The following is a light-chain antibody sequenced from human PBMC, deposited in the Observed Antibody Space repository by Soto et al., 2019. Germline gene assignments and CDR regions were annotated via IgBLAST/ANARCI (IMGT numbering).Light chain of an antibody. Sequence: EIVMTQSPATLSVSPGKKAPLSSRPSQSITSNLAWYQQKPGKAPRLLTYGASTRATGIPARFSGSGSGTEFTLTISSLQSEDFAVYYCQQYSIWPYTFGQGTKLEIK. CDR1: QSITSN. V-gene: IGKV3-15*01. J-gene: IGKJ2*01. CDR2: GAS. CDR3: QQYSIWPYT.